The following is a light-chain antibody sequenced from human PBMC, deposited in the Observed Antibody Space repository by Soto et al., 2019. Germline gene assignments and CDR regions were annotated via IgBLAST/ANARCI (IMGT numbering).Light chain of an antibody. CDR3: QQYGSSPWT. Sequence: EIVLTQSPGTLSLSPGERATLSCRASQSVSSSYLAWYQQKPGQATRLLVYGASSRATGIPDRFSGSGSGTDFTLTISRLEPEDFAMYYCQQYGSSPWTFGQGTKVEIK. CDR2: GAS. J-gene: IGKJ1*01. CDR1: QSVSSSY. V-gene: IGKV3-20*01.